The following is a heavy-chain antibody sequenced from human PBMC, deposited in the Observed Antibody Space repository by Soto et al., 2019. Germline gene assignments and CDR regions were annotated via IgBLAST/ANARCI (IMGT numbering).Heavy chain of an antibody. CDR1: GYTFTGYY. J-gene: IGHJ3*02. CDR3: ARLSRGYSYGLEDFES. CDR2: INPNSGGT. V-gene: IGHV1-2*04. Sequence: ASVKLSCKASGYTFTGYYMHWVRQAPGQGLEWMGWINPNSGGTNYAQKFQGWVTMTRDTSISTAYMELSRLRSDDTAVYYCARLSRGYSYGLEDFESWGQGTMVTVSS. D-gene: IGHD5-18*01.